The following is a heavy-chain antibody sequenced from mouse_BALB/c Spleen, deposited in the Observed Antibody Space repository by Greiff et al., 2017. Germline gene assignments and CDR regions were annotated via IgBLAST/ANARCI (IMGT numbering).Heavy chain of an antibody. V-gene: IGHV14-3*02. CDR2: IDPANGNT. CDR3: ASPMEAGYFDV. CDR1: GFNIKDTY. Sequence: DVQLQESGAELVKPGASVKLSCTASGFNIKDTYMHWVKQRPEQGLEWIGRIDPANGNTKYDPKFQGKATITADTSSNTAYLQLSSLTSEDTAVYYCASPMEAGYFDVWGAGTTVTVSS. J-gene: IGHJ1*01.